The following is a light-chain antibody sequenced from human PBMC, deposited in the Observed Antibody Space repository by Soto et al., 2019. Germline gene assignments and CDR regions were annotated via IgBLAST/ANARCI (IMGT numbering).Light chain of an antibody. CDR3: QQYGSTWT. CDR1: QSVSSSH. V-gene: IGKV3-20*01. J-gene: IGKJ1*01. CDR2: GAS. Sequence: EIVLTQSPGTLSLSPGERATLSCRASQSVSSSHLAWYQQKPGQAPTLLIYGASSRATGIPDRFSGSVSGTDFTLTISRLEPEDFAVYYCQQYGSTWTFGQGTKVEIK.